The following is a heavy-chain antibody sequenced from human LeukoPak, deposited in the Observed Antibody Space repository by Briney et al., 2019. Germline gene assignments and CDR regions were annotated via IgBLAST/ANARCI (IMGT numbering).Heavy chain of an antibody. V-gene: IGHV3-43*02. J-gene: IGHJ5*02. Sequence: PGGSLRLSCAASGFTFDNYAMHWVRQAPGTGLEWVSLISGSGSSTSYADSVKGRFTISRDNNKGSLYLQMNSLTTEDTALYYSAQVLGSSSWYSLGSWGQGTLVTVSS. D-gene: IGHD6-13*01. CDR1: GFTFDNYA. CDR2: ISGSGSST. CDR3: AQVLGSSSWYSLGS.